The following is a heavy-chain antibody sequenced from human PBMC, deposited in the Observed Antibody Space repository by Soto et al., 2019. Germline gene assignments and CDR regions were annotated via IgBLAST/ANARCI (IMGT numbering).Heavy chain of an antibody. CDR2: FDPEDGET. J-gene: IGHJ1*01. CDR1: GYTLTELS. CDR3: ATDECNGARPHFQH. Sequence: ASVKVSCKVSGYTLTELSMHWVRQAPGKGLEWMGGFDPEDGETIYAQKFQGRVTMTEDTSTDTAYMELSSLRSEDTAVYYCATDECNGARPHFQHWGQGTLVTVSS. D-gene: IGHD4-17*01. V-gene: IGHV1-24*01.